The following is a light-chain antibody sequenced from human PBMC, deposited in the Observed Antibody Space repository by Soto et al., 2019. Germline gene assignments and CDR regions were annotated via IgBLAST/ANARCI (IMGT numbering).Light chain of an antibody. CDR2: EVS. Sequence: QSALTQPASVSGSPGQSITISCTGTSIDVGGYNYVSWYQQHPGKAPKLRIYEVSNRPSGVSNRFSGSKSGNTASLTVSGLQAEDEADYYCSSYTTTNTYVFGTGTKVTVL. J-gene: IGLJ1*01. V-gene: IGLV2-14*01. CDR1: SIDVGGYNY. CDR3: SSYTTTNTYV.